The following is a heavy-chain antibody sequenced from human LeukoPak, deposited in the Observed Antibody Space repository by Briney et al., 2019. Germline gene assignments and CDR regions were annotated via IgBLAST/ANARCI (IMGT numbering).Heavy chain of an antibody. J-gene: IGHJ4*02. Sequence: GGSLRLSCAASGFTFSSYGMHWVRQAPGKGLEWVAVIWYDGTNKYYADSVKGRFTISRDNSKNTLFLQMNILRAEDTAVYHCARAAYDSSGYLTLWGQGTLVAVSS. CDR2: IWYDGTNK. CDR3: ARAAYDSSGYLTL. V-gene: IGHV3-33*01. CDR1: GFTFSSYG. D-gene: IGHD3-22*01.